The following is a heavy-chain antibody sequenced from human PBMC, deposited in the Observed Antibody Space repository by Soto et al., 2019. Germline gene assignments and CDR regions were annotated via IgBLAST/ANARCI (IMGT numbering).Heavy chain of an antibody. V-gene: IGHV1-18*04. J-gene: IGHJ5*02. Sequence: ASVKVSCKASGYTFTSYGISWVRQAPGQGLEWMGWISAYNGNTNYAQKLQGRVTMTTDTSTSTAYMELRSLRSDDTAVYYCARYGGYCSSTSCQGYNWFDPWGQGTLVTVSS. CDR3: ARYGGYCSSTSCQGYNWFDP. CDR2: ISAYNGNT. D-gene: IGHD2-2*01. CDR1: GYTFTSYG.